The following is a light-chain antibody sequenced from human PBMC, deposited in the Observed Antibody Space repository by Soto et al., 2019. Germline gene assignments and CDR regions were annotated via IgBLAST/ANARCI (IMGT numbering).Light chain of an antibody. Sequence: DIQMTQSPSTLSASVGDTVTITCRASQSISSWLAWYQQKPGKAPKLLIYKASSLESGVPSRFSGSGSGTEFTLTISSLQPDDFATYYCQQYNSYRTFGQGTKVDI. V-gene: IGKV1-5*03. J-gene: IGKJ1*01. CDR3: QQYNSYRT. CDR1: QSISSW. CDR2: KAS.